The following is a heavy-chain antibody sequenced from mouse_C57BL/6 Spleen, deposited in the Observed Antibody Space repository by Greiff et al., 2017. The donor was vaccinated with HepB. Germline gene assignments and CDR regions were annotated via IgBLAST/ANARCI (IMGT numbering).Heavy chain of an antibody. CDR2: IYPRDGST. Sequence: QVQLQQSDAELVKPGASVKISCKVSGYTFTDHTIHWMKQRPEQGLEWIGYIYPRDGSTKYNEKLKGKATLIADKSSSTAYMQLNRLASEDSAVYFCARSDYCESPCCWYFDVWGTGTTVTVSS. CDR3: ARSDYCESPCCWYFDV. CDR1: GYTFTDHT. D-gene: IGHD1-1*01. V-gene: IGHV1-78*01. J-gene: IGHJ1*03.